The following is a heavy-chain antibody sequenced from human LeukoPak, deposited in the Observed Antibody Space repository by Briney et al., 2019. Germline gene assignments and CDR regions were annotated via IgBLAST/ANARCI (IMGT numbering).Heavy chain of an antibody. J-gene: IGHJ3*02. CDR1: GFTFRSYG. CDR3: ARDQGGYYDSHDAFDI. CDR2: IWYDGSNK. V-gene: IGHV3-33*01. D-gene: IGHD3-22*01. Sequence: PGGSLRLSCAASGFTFRSYGMHWVRQAPGKGLEWVAVIWYDGSNKYYADSVKGRFTISRDNSKNTLYLQMNSLRAEDTAVYYCARDQGGYYDSHDAFDIWGQGTMVTVSS.